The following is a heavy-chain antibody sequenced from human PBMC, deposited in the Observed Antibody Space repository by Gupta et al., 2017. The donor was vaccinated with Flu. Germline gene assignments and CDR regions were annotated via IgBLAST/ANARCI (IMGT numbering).Heavy chain of an antibody. D-gene: IGHD3-9*01. CDR3: ARDDNDHTGYGYFDY. J-gene: IGHJ4*02. Sequence: QVKLVESGGGVVQPGTSLRLSCAASGFKFRSYGMHWVRQAPGKGLQWVAVIWYDGLKTNYADSVKGRFTISRDNSNDTLYLQINNLRVDDTAVYFCARDDNDHTGYGYFDYWGQGTLITVSS. V-gene: IGHV3-33*01. CDR1: GFKFRSYG. CDR2: IWYDGLKT.